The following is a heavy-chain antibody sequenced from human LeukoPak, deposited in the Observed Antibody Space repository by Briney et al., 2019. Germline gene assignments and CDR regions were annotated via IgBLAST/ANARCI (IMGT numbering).Heavy chain of an antibody. CDR1: GFTFSSYA. CDR2: ISYDGSNK. J-gene: IGHJ6*02. V-gene: IGHV3-30-3*01. D-gene: IGHD2-2*01. Sequence: GRSLRLSCAASGFTFSSYAMHWVRQAPGKGLEWVAVISYDGSNKYYADSVKGRFTISRDNSKNTLYLQMNSLRAEDTAVYYCARDVIVVVPAAKYYYYYSMDVWGQGTTVTVSS. CDR3: ARDVIVVVPAAKYYYYYSMDV.